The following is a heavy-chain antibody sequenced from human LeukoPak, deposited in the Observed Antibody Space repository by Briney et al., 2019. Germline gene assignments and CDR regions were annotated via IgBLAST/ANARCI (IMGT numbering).Heavy chain of an antibody. CDR2: IYYSGST. D-gene: IGHD5-18*01. V-gene: IGHV4-61*01. CDR3: ARTGGYSYGFLDY. Sequence: SETLSLTCTVSGGSVISGSYYWSWIRQPPGKGLEWIGYIYYSGSTNYNPSLKSRVTISVDTSKNQFSLKLSSVTAADTAVYYCARTGGYSYGFLDYWGQGTLVTVSS. CDR1: GGSVISGSYY. J-gene: IGHJ4*02.